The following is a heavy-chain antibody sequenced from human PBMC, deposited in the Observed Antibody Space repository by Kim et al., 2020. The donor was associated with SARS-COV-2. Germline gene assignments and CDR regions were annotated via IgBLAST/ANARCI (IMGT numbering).Heavy chain of an antibody. Sequence: TYYNPSLKRRVPMSVDKSKNQFSRKLSSVTAADTAVYYCARGFGGVIAADYWGQGTLVTVSS. J-gene: IGHJ4*02. CDR2: T. CDR3: ARGFGGVIAADY. D-gene: IGHD3-16*02. V-gene: IGHV4-30-2*01.